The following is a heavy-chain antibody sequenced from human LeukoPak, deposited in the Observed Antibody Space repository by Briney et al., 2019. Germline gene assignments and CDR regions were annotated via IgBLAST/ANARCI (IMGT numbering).Heavy chain of an antibody. D-gene: IGHD4-23*01. CDR1: GGSISSSSYY. V-gene: IGHV4-39*07. Sequence: KPSETLSLTCTVSGGSISSSSYYWGWIRQPPGKGLEWIGSIYYSGSTYYNPSLKSRVTISVDTSKNQFSLQLNSVTPEDTAVYFCARDNGGWFNSWGQGTLVTVSS. CDR2: IYYSGST. CDR3: ARDNGGWFNS. J-gene: IGHJ5*01.